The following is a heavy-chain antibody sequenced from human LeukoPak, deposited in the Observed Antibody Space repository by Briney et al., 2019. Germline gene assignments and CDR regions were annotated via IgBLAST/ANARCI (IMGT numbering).Heavy chain of an antibody. V-gene: IGHV5-51*01. Sequence: GESLKISCKISGAHFIPNWIGWVRQLPGKGLEWMGIIFPRDSDTRYSPSLQGQVTISAEQSISTVFLQWSSLKASDTAMYYCARSTHYGDTGYYFFDSWGQGTLVTVSS. D-gene: IGHD3-22*01. J-gene: IGHJ5*01. CDR3: ARSTHYGDTGYYFFDS. CDR1: GAHFIPNW. CDR2: IFPRDSDT.